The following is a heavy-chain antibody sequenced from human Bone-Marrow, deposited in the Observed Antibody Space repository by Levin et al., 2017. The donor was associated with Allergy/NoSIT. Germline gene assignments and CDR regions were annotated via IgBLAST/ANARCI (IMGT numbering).Heavy chain of an antibody. Sequence: PGGSLRLSCTASGFTFSNYAMSWVRQAPGKGLEWVSLISGIDAGTYHADSVKGRFAISRDNAKNTVHLQMNRLRADDTAVYYCAKVGGTGGWNYLFDSWGQGALVTVSS. J-gene: IGHJ4*02. CDR2: ISGIDAGT. D-gene: IGHD1-7*01. V-gene: IGHV3-23*01. CDR1: GFTFSNYA. CDR3: AKVGGTGGWNYLFDS.